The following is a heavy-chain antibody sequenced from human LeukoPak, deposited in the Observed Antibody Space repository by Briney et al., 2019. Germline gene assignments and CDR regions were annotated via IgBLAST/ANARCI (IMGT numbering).Heavy chain of an antibody. CDR3: ARGYVSLGYFDC. Sequence: GGSLRLSCAASGFAVTANYMNWVRQAPGKGLEWVSVHYSGSTTYYADSVRGRFTISRDNSKNTLYLQMNSLRAEDTAVYYCARGYVSLGYFDCWGQGTLVTVSS. V-gene: IGHV3-66*01. CDR2: HYSGSTT. J-gene: IGHJ4*02. D-gene: IGHD2-15*01. CDR1: GFAVTANY.